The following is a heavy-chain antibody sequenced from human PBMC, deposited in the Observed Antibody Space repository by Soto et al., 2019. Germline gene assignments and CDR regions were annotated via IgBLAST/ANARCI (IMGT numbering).Heavy chain of an antibody. D-gene: IGHD3-3*01. CDR1: GGSISSYY. CDR2: IYYSGST. Sequence: QVQLQESGPGLVKPSETLSLTCTVSGGSISSYYWSWIRQPPGKGLEWIGYIYYSGSTNYNPSLKSRVTISGDTSKNQFSLKLSSVTAADTAVYYCARETIFGEYNWFDPWGQGTLVTVSS. V-gene: IGHV4-59*01. CDR3: ARETIFGEYNWFDP. J-gene: IGHJ5*02.